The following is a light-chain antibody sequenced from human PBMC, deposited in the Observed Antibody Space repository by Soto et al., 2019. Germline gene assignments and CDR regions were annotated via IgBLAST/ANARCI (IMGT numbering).Light chain of an antibody. CDR1: SSDMENKY. J-gene: IGLJ2*01. CDR3: GTWDSSLSAV. V-gene: IGLV1-51*01. Sequence: QSVLTQPPSVSAAPGQKVTISCSGSSSDMENKYVSWYQQLPGTAPTLLIYDNNKRPSDIPDRFSGSKSDTSATLAITGLQTGDEADYYCGTWDSSLSAVFGGGTQLTVL. CDR2: DNN.